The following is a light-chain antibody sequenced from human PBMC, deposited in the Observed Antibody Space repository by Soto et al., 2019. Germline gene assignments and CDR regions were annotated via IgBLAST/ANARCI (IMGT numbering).Light chain of an antibody. Sequence: VVLTQSPDTLSVSPGERATLSCRASRGIKSNLAWYQQRPGQAPRLLIYDAATRATGVPPGFSGSGSGTEFTLTISSLQSEDFAVYYCQQYNNWPPITFGQGTRLEIK. CDR2: DAA. CDR1: RGIKSN. V-gene: IGKV3-15*01. CDR3: QQYNNWPPIT. J-gene: IGKJ5*01.